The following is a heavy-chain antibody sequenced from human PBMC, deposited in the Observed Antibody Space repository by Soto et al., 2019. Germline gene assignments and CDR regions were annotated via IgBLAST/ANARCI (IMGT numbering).Heavy chain of an antibody. CDR1: GFTFDSYT. J-gene: IGHJ6*02. CDR2: ISYHGSDK. V-gene: IGHV3-30-3*01. D-gene: IGHD2-8*02. Sequence: QVQLVESGGGVVQPGRSLRLSCAASGFTFDSYTVHWVRQTPGKGLEWVALISYHGSDKFYADSLKGRFTLSRDNSKNTLLLPMNGLRPEDTAVYYCAGGGPWSTYFHYGMDVWGQGTTVTVSS. CDR3: AGGGPWSTYFHYGMDV.